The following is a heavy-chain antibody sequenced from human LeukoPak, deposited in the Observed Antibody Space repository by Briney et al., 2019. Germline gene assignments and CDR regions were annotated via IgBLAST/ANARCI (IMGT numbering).Heavy chain of an antibody. CDR2: ISGSGGST. CDR3: AKDVAYSSGWYLF. V-gene: IGHV3-23*01. D-gene: IGHD6-19*01. CDR1: GFTFSSYA. Sequence: PGGSLRLSCAASGFTFSSYAMRWVRQAPGKGLEWVSAISGSGGSTYYADSVKGRFTISRDNSKNTLYLQMNSLRAEDTAVYYCAKDVAYSSGWYLFWGQGTLVTVSS. J-gene: IGHJ4*02.